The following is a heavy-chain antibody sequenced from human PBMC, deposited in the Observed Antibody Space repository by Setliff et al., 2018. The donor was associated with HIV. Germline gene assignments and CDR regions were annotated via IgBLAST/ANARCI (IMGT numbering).Heavy chain of an antibody. J-gene: IGHJ4*02. D-gene: IGHD3-10*01. CDR3: AKAVGLQWFGGYFDH. CDR1: GLTFSTYA. CDR2: LSGAGGST. Sequence: GESLKISCAASGLTFSTYAMSWVRQAPGKGLEWVSALSGAGGSTYYADSVKGRFTISRDNYKNTLYLQMNSLRAEDTAVYYCAKAVGLQWFGGYFDHWGQGTPVTVSS. V-gene: IGHV3-23*01.